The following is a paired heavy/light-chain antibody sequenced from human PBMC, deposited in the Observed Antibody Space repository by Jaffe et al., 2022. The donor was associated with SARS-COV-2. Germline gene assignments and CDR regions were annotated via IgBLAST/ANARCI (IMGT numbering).Light chain of an antibody. V-gene: IGKV1-5*03. CDR1: QTISTW. CDR2: KAS. Sequence: DIQMTQSPSTLSASVGDRVTITCRASQTISTWLAWYQQKPGRAPKLLIYKASNLESGVPSRFSGSGSGTDFTLTISSLQPDDFATFFCQQYNTYPFTFGQGTKLEI. CDR3: QQYNTYPFT. J-gene: IGKJ2*01.
Heavy chain of an antibody. CDR2: ITAGADIT. CDR3: ARVNNWNYAKYFDY. D-gene: IGHD1-7*01. J-gene: IGHJ4*02. Sequence: EMQLLESGGGLVQPGGSLRLSCAASGFTFSVYAMTWVRQAPGKGLEWVSLITAGADITYYAGSVKGRFTISRDNSENTLYLQMNSLRAEDTAVYYCARVNNWNYAKYFDYWGQGTLVTVSS. CDR1: GFTFSVYA. V-gene: IGHV3-23*01.